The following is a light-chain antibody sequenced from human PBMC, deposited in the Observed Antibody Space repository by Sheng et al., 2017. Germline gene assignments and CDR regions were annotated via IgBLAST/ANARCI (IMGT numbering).Light chain of an antibody. CDR1: QDIRKW. Sequence: DIQMTQSPSSVSASVGDRVTITCRASQDIRKWLAWYQQKAGKAPKLLIYTASSLQSGVPSRFSGNGSGTDFTLTISSLQPEDSATYYCQQTYITLYSFGQGTKLEIK. J-gene: IGKJ2*03. CDR3: QQTYITLYS. V-gene: IGKV1-12*01. CDR2: TAS.